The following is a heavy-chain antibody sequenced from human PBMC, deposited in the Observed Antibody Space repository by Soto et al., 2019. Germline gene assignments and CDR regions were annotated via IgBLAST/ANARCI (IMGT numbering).Heavy chain of an antibody. J-gene: IGHJ4*02. Sequence: SETLSLTCTVSRASVTSGLYYWGWIRQPPGKGLEWIGNYYYGGSTYYNPSLKSRVSMSLDASTNQFSLKLTSVTAADTAVYYCAGFRGSDTYLAFQADFWGQGTLVTISS. D-gene: IGHD3-10*01. V-gene: IGHV4-39*01. CDR1: RASVTSGLYY. CDR2: YYYGGST. CDR3: AGFRGSDTYLAFQADF.